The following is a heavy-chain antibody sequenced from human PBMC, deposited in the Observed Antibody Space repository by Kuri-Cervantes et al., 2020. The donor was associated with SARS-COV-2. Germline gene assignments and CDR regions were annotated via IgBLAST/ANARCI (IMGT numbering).Heavy chain of an antibody. CDR3: ARLTTLHHHFGNDFWTGYYLLGDV. CDR1: GNSFTTYW. Sequence: GESLKISCKHSGNSFTTYWIGWVRQMPGNGLELMGIIYPGDSNTKYSPSFQGHVTMSSDKSLRTAYLQWSSLKASDTAIYYCARLTTLHHHFGNDFWTGYYLLGDVWGQGTQVTVSS. D-gene: IGHD3/OR15-3a*01. CDR2: IYPGDSNT. J-gene: IGHJ4*02. V-gene: IGHV5-51*01.